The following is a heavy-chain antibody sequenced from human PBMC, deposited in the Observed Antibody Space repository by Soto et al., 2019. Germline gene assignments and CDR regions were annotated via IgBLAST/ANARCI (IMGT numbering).Heavy chain of an antibody. CDR3: ARRLDYDSSGYYPDAFDI. CDR1: GFSLSNARMG. D-gene: IGHD3-22*01. Sequence: QVTLKESGPVLVKPTETLTLTCTVSGFSLSNARMGVSWIRQPAGKALEWLAHIFSNDEKSYSTSLKSRLTISKDTSKSQVVLTMTNMDPVDTATYYCARRLDYDSSGYYPDAFDIWGQGTMVTVSS. V-gene: IGHV2-26*01. CDR2: IFSNDEK. J-gene: IGHJ3*02.